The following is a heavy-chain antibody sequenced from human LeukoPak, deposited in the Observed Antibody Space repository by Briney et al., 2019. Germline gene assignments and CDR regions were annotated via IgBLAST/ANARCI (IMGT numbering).Heavy chain of an antibody. J-gene: IGHJ4*02. CDR2: IYHSGST. Sequence: SGTLSLTCAVSGGSISSSNWWSWVRQPPGKGREWIGEIYHSGSTNYNPSLKSRVTISVDTSKNQFSLKLSSVTAADTAVYYCARGPSWGWNFDCWGQGTLVTVSS. V-gene: IGHV4-4*02. CDR1: GGSISSSNW. CDR3: ARGPSWGWNFDC. D-gene: IGHD3-16*01.